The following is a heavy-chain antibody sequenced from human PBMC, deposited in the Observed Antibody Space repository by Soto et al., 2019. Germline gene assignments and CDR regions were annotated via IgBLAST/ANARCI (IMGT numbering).Heavy chain of an antibody. CDR2: IGAYNGNT. CDR3: ARGAYYDILTGEVDY. V-gene: IGHV1-18*01. CDR1: GYTFTSYG. Sequence: QVQLVQSGAEVKKPGASVKVSCKASGYTFTSYGISWVRQAPGQGLEWMGWIGAYNGNTDYAQKLQGRVTMTTDTSTSTAYMELRSLRSDDTAVYYCARGAYYDILTGEVDYWGQGTLVTVSS. D-gene: IGHD3-9*01. J-gene: IGHJ4*02.